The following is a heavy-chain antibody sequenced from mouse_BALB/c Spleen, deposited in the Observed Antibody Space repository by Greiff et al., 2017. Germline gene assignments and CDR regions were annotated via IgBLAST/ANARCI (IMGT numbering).Heavy chain of an antibody. V-gene: IGHV5-6-5*01. CDR2: ISSGGST. Sequence: DVMLVESGGGLVKPGGSLKLSCAASGFTFSSYAMSWVRQTPEKRLEWVASISSGGSTYYPDSVKGRFTISRDNARNILYLQMSSLRSEDTAMYYCARDGNSILFYAMDYWGQGTSVTVSS. J-gene: IGHJ4*01. D-gene: IGHD2-1*01. CDR3: ARDGNSILFYAMDY. CDR1: GFTFSSYA.